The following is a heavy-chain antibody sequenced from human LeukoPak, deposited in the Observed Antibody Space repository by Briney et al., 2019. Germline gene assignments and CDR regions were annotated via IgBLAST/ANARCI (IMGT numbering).Heavy chain of an antibody. D-gene: IGHD4-17*01. J-gene: IGHJ6*03. V-gene: IGHV1-18*01. CDR1: GYTFTSYG. CDR2: ISAYNGNT. Sequence: ASVTVSCKASGYTFTSYGISWVRQAPGQGLEWMGWISAYNGNTNYAQKLQGRVTMTTDTSTSTAYMELRSLRSDDTAVYYCARTVRSGDYAYYYYYMDVWGKGTTVTVSS. CDR3: ARTVRSGDYAYYYYYMDV.